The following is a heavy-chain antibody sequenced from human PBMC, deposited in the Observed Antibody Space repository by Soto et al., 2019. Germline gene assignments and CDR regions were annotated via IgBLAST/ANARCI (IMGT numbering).Heavy chain of an antibody. D-gene: IGHD2-15*01. CDR3: AHSYCSGGSCYSGPWYFDL. V-gene: IGHV2-5*02. J-gene: IGHJ2*01. CDR2: IYWDDDK. Sequence: SGPTLVNPTQTLTLTCTCSGFSLSTSGVGVGWIRHPPGKALEWLALIYWDDDKRYSPSLKSRLTITKDTSKNQVVLTMTNMDPVDTATYYCAHSYCSGGSCYSGPWYFDLWGRGTLVTVSS. CDR1: GFSLSTSGVG.